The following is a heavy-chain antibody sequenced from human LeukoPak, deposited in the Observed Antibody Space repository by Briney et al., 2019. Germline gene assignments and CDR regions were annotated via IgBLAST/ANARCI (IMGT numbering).Heavy chain of an antibody. CDR2: IIPIFGTA. V-gene: IGHV1-69*05. Sequence: SVKVSCKASGYTFTGYYMHWVRQAPGQGLEWMGRIIPIFGTANDAQKFQGRVTITTDESTSTAYMELSSLRSEDTAVYYCARGSGPDAFDIWGQGTMVTVSS. J-gene: IGHJ3*02. CDR1: GYTFTGYY. D-gene: IGHD1-1*01. CDR3: ARGSGPDAFDI.